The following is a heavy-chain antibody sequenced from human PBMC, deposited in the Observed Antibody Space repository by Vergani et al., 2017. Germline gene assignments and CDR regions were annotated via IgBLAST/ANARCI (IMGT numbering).Heavy chain of an antibody. CDR1: GYSISRGYY. CDR2: VFHIGSA. J-gene: IGHJ3*02. D-gene: IGHD3-16*01. V-gene: IGHV4-38-2*02. Sequence: QVQLQESGPGLVKPSETLSLPCSVSGYSISRGYYWGWIRQPPGKGLEWIATVFHIGSAYYNPSLGRRVTISVETSKNQFFLRLTTLTAADTAVYYWARQFWVAQGVGAFETWGRGTEVSVSS. CDR3: ARQFWVAQGVGAFET.